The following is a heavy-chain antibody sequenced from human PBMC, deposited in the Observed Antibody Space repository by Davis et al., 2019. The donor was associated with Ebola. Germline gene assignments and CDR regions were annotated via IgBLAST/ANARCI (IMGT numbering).Heavy chain of an antibody. V-gene: IGHV4-59*08. CDR3: ARRRAYYYGSGSPSPLY. CDR1: GGSISSYY. J-gene: IGHJ4*02. D-gene: IGHD3-10*01. Sequence: LSCTVSGGSISSYYWSWIRQPPGKGLEWIGYIYYSGSTSYNPSLKSRVTISVDTSKNQFSLKLSSVTAADTAVYYCARRRAYYYGSGSPSPLYWGQGTLVTVSS. CDR2: IYYSGST.